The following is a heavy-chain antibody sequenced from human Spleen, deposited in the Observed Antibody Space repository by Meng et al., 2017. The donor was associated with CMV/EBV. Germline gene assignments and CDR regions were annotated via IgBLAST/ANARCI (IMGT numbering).Heavy chain of an antibody. CDR1: GFIFDNYA. J-gene: IGHJ6*02. V-gene: IGHV3-9*01. CDR3: AKDIEAYSGDDVTGCMDV. Sequence: SLKISCTAAGFIFDNYAIHWVRQAPGKGLEWDSGISWNSGSIGYADSVKGRFTISRDNAKNSLYLQMNSLRAEDTALYYCAKDIEAYSGDDVTGCMDVWGQGTTVTVSS. CDR2: ISWNSGSI. D-gene: IGHD5-12*01.